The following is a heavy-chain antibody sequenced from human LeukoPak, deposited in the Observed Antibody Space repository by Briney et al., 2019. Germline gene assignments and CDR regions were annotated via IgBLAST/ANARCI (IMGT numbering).Heavy chain of an antibody. J-gene: IGHJ4*02. CDR2: INPNSGGT. CDR1: GYTFTDYY. CDR3: AREARGYYIDY. D-gene: IGHD3-10*01. V-gene: IGHV1-2*02. Sequence: ASVTDSFKASGYTFTDYYMHWLRQAPGQGLEWMGWINPNSGGTNYVQKFQGRVTMTSDTSISEVYMELSRLRSDDAAVYFCAREARGYYIDYWGQGTLVTVSS.